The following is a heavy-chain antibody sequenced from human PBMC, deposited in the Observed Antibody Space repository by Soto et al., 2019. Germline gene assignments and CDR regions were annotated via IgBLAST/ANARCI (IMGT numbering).Heavy chain of an antibody. D-gene: IGHD2-2*01. J-gene: IGHJ4*02. CDR2: IYHSGST. V-gene: IGHV4-39*01. Sequence: PSETLSLTCTVSLDSFSSTDYYWGWIRQPPGKGLEWIGSIYHSGSTFYNPSLQSRLTMSVDTSVKQFSLQLTSMTAADTAVYYCVRGAPGAIGPQGDYWGQGTLVTVSS. CDR3: VRGAPGAIGPQGDY. CDR1: LDSFSSTDYY.